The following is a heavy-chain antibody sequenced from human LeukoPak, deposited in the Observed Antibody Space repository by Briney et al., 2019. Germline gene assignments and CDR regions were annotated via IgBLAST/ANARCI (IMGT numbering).Heavy chain of an antibody. D-gene: IGHD4-17*01. Sequence: GGSLRLSCAVSGFTFSGYWMSWVRQAPGKGLEWVANIDQGGSVKYYADSVKGRFTISRDNAKNSLYLQMNSLRAEDTAVYYCTRPRGDYERGYFDYWGQGTLVTVSS. J-gene: IGHJ4*02. CDR3: TRPRGDYERGYFDY. CDR2: IDQGGSVK. CDR1: GFTFSGYW. V-gene: IGHV3-7*01.